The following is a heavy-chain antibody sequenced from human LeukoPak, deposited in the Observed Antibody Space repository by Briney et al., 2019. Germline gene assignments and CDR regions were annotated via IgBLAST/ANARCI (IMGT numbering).Heavy chain of an antibody. CDR1: GYTFTGHY. V-gene: IGHV1-2*02. CDR2: INSESGGA. CDR3: ARGRVHSWSDAFDI. J-gene: IGHJ3*02. Sequence: ASVRVSCKASGYTFTGHYMHWVRQAPGQGLEWMGWINSESGGAKYAQKFHRSVTMTRVTSISTAYMELSRLKSDDTAVYYCARGRVHSWSDAFDIWGQGTTVTVS. D-gene: IGHD2-8*02.